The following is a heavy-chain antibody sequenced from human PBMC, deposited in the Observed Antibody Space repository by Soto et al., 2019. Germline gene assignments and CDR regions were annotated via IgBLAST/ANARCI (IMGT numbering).Heavy chain of an antibody. CDR3: ASLVGATDFRNYFDY. Sequence: QVQLQQWGAGLLKPSETLSLTCAVYGGSFSGYYWSWIRQPPGKGLEWIGEINHSGSTNYNPSLNSRVTISVDASKNQFSLKLSSVTAADTAVYYCASLVGATDFRNYFDYWGQGTLVTVSS. CDR2: INHSGST. V-gene: IGHV4-34*01. J-gene: IGHJ4*02. D-gene: IGHD1-26*01. CDR1: GGSFSGYY.